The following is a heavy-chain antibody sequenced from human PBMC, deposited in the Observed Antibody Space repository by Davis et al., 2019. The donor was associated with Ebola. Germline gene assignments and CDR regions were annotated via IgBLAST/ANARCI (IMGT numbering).Heavy chain of an antibody. Sequence: ESLKISCAASGFTFSSYDMHWVRQATGKGLEWVSAIGTAGDTYYPGSVKGRFTISRDNSKNTLYLQMNSLRAEDTAVYYCARVGGYSSGWSDYWGQGTLVTVSS. CDR2: IGTAGDT. J-gene: IGHJ4*02. D-gene: IGHD6-19*01. CDR3: ARVGGYSSGWSDY. CDR1: GFTFSSYD. V-gene: IGHV3-13*01.